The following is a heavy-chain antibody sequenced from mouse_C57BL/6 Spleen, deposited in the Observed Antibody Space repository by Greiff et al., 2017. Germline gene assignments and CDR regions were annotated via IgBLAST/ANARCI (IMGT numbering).Heavy chain of an antibody. V-gene: IGHV5-6*02. J-gene: IGHJ2*01. CDR1: GFTFSSYG. CDR2: ISSGGSYT. CDR3: ASRITTVPCDY. D-gene: IGHD1-1*01. Sequence: EVMLVESGGDLVKPGGSLKLSCAASGFTFSSYGMSWVRQTPDKRLEWVATISSGGSYTYYPDSVKGRFTISSDNAKTALYLQMSSLKSEDTARYYGASRITTVPCDYWGQGTTLTVSS.